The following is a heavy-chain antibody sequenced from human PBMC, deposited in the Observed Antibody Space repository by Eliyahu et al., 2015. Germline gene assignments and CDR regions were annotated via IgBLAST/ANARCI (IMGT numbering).Heavy chain of an antibody. CDR2: ILHSGST. Sequence: QVQLQQWGAGLLKPSETLSLTCAVXGGSFSGYYWSWIRQPPGKGLEWIGEILHSGSTNYNPSFKSRVTISVDTSKNQFSLKLSSVTAADTAVYYCATNKYWYFDLWGRGTLVTVSS. V-gene: IGHV4-34*12. J-gene: IGHJ2*01. CDR1: GGSFSGYY. CDR3: ATNKYWYFDL.